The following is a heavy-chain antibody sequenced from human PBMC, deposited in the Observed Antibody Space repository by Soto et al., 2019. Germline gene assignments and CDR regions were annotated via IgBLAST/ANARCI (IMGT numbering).Heavy chain of an antibody. CDR1: CGSISSYY. J-gene: IGHJ1*01. V-gene: IGHV4-59*01. CDR3: AGGSSLCWECFHH. CDR2: VYNSGST. Sequence: QVQLQESGPGLVKPSETLSLTCNVSCGSISSYYWSWIRQPPGKGLEYIGHVYNSGSTIHSPSLKRRATISVDTSKNHFSLQRTAVTAADTAVYYCAGGSSLCWECFHHWGQGILITVSS. D-gene: IGHD2-2*01.